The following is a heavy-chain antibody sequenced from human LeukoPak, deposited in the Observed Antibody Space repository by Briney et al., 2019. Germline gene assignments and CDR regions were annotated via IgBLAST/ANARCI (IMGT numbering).Heavy chain of an antibody. V-gene: IGHV4-34*12. Sequence: TSETLSLTCAVSGYSLTNHYWIWIRQSPGKGLEWIGEIFHSGTTNYNPSLKSRVTMSVDTSKNHFSLKLSSVTAADTAVYYCARHARVAAHTNHLDYWGQGTLVTVSS. D-gene: IGHD2-15*01. CDR2: IFHSGTT. J-gene: IGHJ4*02. CDR1: GYSLTNHY. CDR3: ARHARVAAHTNHLDY.